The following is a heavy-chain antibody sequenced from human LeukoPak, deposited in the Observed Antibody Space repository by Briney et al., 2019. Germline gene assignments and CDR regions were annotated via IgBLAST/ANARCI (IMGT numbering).Heavy chain of an antibody. CDR3: ASSGYNPFMTFDI. CDR1: GYTFTSYG. D-gene: IGHD3-22*01. J-gene: IGHJ3*02. Sequence: ASVKVSCKASGYTFTSYGISWVRQAPGQGLEWMGWISAYNGNTNYAQKLQGRVTMTTDTSTRTAYLELRSLRSDDTAVYYCASSGYNPFMTFDIWGQGTMVTVSS. CDR2: ISAYNGNT. V-gene: IGHV1-18*01.